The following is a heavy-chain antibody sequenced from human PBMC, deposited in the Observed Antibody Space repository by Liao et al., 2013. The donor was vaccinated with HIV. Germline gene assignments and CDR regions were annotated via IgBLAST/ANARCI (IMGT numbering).Heavy chain of an antibody. D-gene: IGHD3-9*01. Sequence: QVQLQQWGAGLLKPSETLSLTCAVYGGSFSAYYWSWIRQPPGKGLEWIGEINQSGGTNYNPSLKSRVTISIDTSKNQFSLKLSSVTAADTAVYYCARGSRYFDWILSGPRLITDAFSFWGQGTMVTVSS. V-gene: IGHV4-34*01. CDR1: GGSFSAYY. CDR3: ARGSRYFDWILSGPRLITDAFSF. CDR2: INQSGGT. J-gene: IGHJ3*01.